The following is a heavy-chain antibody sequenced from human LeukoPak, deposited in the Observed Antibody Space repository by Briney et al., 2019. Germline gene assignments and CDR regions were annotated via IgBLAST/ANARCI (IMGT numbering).Heavy chain of an antibody. CDR1: GGSISSGDYY. J-gene: IGHJ4*02. D-gene: IGHD4-17*01. CDR2: IYYSGST. CDR3: ARGRYGDYAYY. V-gene: IGHV4-30-4*08. Sequence: SETLSLTCTVSGGSISSGDYYWSWIRQPPGKGLEWIGYIYYSGSTYYNPSLKSRVTISEDTSKNQFSLKLSSVTAADTAVYYCARGRYGDYAYYWGQGTLVTVSS.